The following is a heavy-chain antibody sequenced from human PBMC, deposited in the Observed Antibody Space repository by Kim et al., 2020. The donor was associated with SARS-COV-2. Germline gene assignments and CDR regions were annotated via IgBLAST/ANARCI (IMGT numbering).Heavy chain of an antibody. CDR2: IRSKANSYTT. CDR1: GFTFSGSV. D-gene: IGHD3-3*02. J-gene: IGHJ4*02. CDR3: TTLEDN. V-gene: IGHV3-73*01. Sequence: GGSLRLSCAASGFTFSGSVMHWVRQASGKGLEWVGRIRSKANSYTTAYAASVKGRFTVSRDDSKNTAYLQMNSLKTEDTGVYYCTTLEDNWGQGTLVTVSS.